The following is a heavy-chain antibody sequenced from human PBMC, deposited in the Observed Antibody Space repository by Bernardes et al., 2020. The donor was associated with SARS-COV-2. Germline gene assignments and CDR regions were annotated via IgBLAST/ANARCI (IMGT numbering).Heavy chain of an antibody. V-gene: IGHV3-23*01. CDR3: AKDYSSSWYWYFDL. CDR1: GFTFSSYA. J-gene: IGHJ2*01. D-gene: IGHD6-13*01. Sequence: VSLRLSCAASGFTFSSYAMSWVRQAPGKGLEWVSAISGSGGSTYYADSVKGRFTISRDNSKNTLYLQMNSLRAEDTAVYYCAKDYSSSWYWYFDLWGRGTLVTVSS. CDR2: ISGSGGST.